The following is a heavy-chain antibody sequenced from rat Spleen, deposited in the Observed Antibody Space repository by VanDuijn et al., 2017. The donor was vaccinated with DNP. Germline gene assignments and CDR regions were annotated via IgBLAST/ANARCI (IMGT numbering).Heavy chain of an antibody. CDR2: INTDGVTT. Sequence: EVQLVESGGDLVQPGRSLKLSCVASGFTFSNYWMYWIRQAPGKGLEWVASINTDGVTTYYPDSVKGRFTISRDNADNTVYLQMNSLRSEDTATYYCAKDRDGGFAMDAWGQGTSVTVSS. J-gene: IGHJ4*01. CDR1: GFTFSNYW. D-gene: IGHD1-11*01. CDR3: AKDRDGGFAMDA. V-gene: IGHV5-58*01.